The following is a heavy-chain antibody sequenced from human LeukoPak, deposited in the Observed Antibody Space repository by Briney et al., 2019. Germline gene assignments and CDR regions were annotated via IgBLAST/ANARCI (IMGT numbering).Heavy chain of an antibody. J-gene: IGHJ4*02. Sequence: GSLRLSCAASGFTFSSYSMNWVRQAPGKGLEGVSSISSSSSYIYYADSVKGGFTISRENAKKSLYLQMTSLRAEDTAVYYCAREHIVVSFDYWGQGTLVTVSS. CDR1: GFTFSSYS. D-gene: IGHD2-21*01. V-gene: IGHV3-21*01. CDR2: ISSSSSYI. CDR3: AREHIVVSFDY.